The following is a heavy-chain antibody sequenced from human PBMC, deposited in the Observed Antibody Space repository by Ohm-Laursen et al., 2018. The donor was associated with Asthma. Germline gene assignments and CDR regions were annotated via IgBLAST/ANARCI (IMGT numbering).Heavy chain of an antibody. CDR2: ISYDGSNK. Sequence: SLRLSCAASGFTFSSYAMHWVRQAPGKGLEWVAVISYDGSNKYYADSVKGRFTISRDNSKNTLYLQMNSLRVEDTAVYYCAKDLETYGSYLGDSGGIDYWGQGTLVTVSS. CDR3: AKDLETYGSYLGDSGGIDY. CDR1: GFTFSSYA. V-gene: IGHV3-30-3*01. J-gene: IGHJ4*02. D-gene: IGHD3-10*01.